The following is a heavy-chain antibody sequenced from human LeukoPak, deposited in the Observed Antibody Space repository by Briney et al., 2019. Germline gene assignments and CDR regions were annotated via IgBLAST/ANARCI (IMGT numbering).Heavy chain of an antibody. J-gene: IGHJ4*02. CDR2: ISAYNGNT. CDR1: GYTFTSYG. V-gene: IGHV1-18*01. CDR3: AREGIQLWLDLSY. Sequence: GASVKVSCKASGYTFTSYGISWVRQAPGQGLEWMGWISAYNGNTHYAQKLQGRVTKTTDASTSTAYMELRSLRSDDAAVYYCAREGIQLWLDLSYWGQGTLVTVSS. D-gene: IGHD5-18*01.